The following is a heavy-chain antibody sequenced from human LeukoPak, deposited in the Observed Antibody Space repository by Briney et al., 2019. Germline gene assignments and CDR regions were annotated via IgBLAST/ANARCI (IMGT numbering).Heavy chain of an antibody. V-gene: IGHV1-2*02. CDR2: INPNSGGT. D-gene: IGHD1-26*01. Sequence: ASVKVSCKASGYTFTGYYMHWVRQAPGQGLEWMGWINPNSGGTNYAQKFQGRVTMTRDTSISTAYMELSRLRSDDTAVYYCARGRVGAVPYYFDYWGQGTLVTVSS. CDR3: ARGRVGAVPYYFDY. CDR1: GYTFTGYY. J-gene: IGHJ4*02.